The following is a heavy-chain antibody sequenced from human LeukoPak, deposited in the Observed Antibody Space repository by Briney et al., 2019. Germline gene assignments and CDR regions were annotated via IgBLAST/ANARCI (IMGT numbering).Heavy chain of an antibody. Sequence: SETLSLTCTVSGGSISSSSYYWGWIRQPPGKGLEWIGSIYYSGSTNYNPSLKSRVTISVDTSKNQFSLKLSSVTAADTAVYYCARLNFGELPLFIWGQGTMVTVSS. D-gene: IGHD3-10*01. CDR2: IYYSGST. V-gene: IGHV4-39*07. J-gene: IGHJ3*02. CDR1: GGSISSSSYY. CDR3: ARLNFGELPLFI.